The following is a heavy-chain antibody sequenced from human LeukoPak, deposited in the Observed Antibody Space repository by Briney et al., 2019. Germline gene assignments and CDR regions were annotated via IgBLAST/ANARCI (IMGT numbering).Heavy chain of an antibody. J-gene: IGHJ6*02. CDR3: ARGEGGRSSYYYYGMDV. D-gene: IGHD2-15*01. V-gene: IGHV3-7*04. CDR1: GFTFNTYW. CDR2: IKQDGSEK. Sequence: GGSLRLSCAASGFTFNTYWMSWVRQAPGKGLEWVANIKQDGSEKYYVDSVKGRFTISRDNAKNSLYLQMNSLRAEDTAVYYCARGEGGRSSYYYYGMDVWGQGTTVTVSS.